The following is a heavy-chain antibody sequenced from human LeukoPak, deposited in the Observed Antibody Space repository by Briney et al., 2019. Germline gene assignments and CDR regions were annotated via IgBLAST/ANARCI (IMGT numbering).Heavy chain of an antibody. V-gene: IGHV4-34*01. D-gene: IGHD6-13*01. CDR3: ARVGSSWYDSAWYFDL. Sequence: SETLSLTCAVYGGSFSGYYWSWIRQPPGKGLEWIGEINHSGSTNYNPSLKSRVTISVDTSKNQFSLKLSSVTAADTAVYYCARVGSSWYDSAWYFDLWGRGTLVTVSS. CDR1: GGSFSGYY. J-gene: IGHJ2*01. CDR2: INHSGST.